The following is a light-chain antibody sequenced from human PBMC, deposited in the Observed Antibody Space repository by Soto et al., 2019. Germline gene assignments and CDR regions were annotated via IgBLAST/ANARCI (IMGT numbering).Light chain of an antibody. V-gene: IGKV3-20*01. CDR2: GAT. CDR1: QSVNNNY. CDR3: QQYAIFPRT. J-gene: IGKJ1*01. Sequence: ENVLTQSPVTFSLSPGEEATLSCRASQSVNNNYLVWYQQSPSQPPRLLIYGATSRATGIPDRISGRGSGTDFTLTISRLEPEDFSVNYCQQYAIFPRTFGQRTKVDIK.